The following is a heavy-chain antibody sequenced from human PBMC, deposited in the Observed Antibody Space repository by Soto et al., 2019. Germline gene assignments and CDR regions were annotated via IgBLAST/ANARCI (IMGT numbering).Heavy chain of an antibody. V-gene: IGHV1-69*02. CDR3: ARGGVLDCSSTSCYARNDAFDI. CDR2: IIPILGIA. CDR1: GGTFSSYT. J-gene: IGHJ3*02. Sequence: QVQLVQSGAEVKKPGSSVKVSCKASGGTFSSYTISWVRQAPGQGLEWMGRIIPILGIANYAQKFQGRVTITADKSTSTAYRELSSLRSEDTAVYYCARGGVLDCSSTSCYARNDAFDIWGQGTMVTVSS. D-gene: IGHD2-2*01.